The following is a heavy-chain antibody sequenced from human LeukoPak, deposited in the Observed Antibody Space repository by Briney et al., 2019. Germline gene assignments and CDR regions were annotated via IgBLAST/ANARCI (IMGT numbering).Heavy chain of an antibody. J-gene: IGHJ6*02. CDR1: GFTVGSNY. D-gene: IGHD3-16*01. CDR2: IYSGGST. V-gene: IGHV3-53*04. CDR3: ARDGGRYYYYGMDV. Sequence: QPGGSLRLSCAASGFTVGSNYMSWVRQAPGKGLEWVSVIYSGGSTYYADSVKGRFTISRHNSKNTLYLQMNSLRAEDTAVYYCARDGGRYYYYGMDVWGQGTTVTVSS.